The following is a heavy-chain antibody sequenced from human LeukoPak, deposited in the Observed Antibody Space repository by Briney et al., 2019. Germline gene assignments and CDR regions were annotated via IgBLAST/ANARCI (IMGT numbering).Heavy chain of an antibody. Sequence: GGSLRLLWAASGFTLRSYCMNWVRPAPGKGLGGVPFISSSSSYINYADSVKGRFTISRDNAKNSLYLQMNSLRAEDTAVYYCARDPSYYGSGSALDYWGQGTLVTVSS. D-gene: IGHD3-10*01. CDR3: ARDPSYYGSGSALDY. CDR2: ISSSSSYI. V-gene: IGHV3-21*01. CDR1: GFTLRSYC. J-gene: IGHJ4*02.